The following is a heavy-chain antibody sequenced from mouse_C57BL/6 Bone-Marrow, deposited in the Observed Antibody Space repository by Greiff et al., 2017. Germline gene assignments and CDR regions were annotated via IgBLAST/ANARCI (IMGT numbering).Heavy chain of an antibody. D-gene: IGHD2-3*01. V-gene: IGHV5-6*02. CDR1: GFTFSSYG. CDR2: ISSGGSYT. CDR3: ARHGRWFTYAMDY. Sequence: DVMLVESGGDLVKPGGSLKLSCAASGFTFSSYGMSWVRQTPDKRLEWVATISSGGSYTYYPDSVKGRFTISRDNAKNTLYLQMSSLKSEDTAMYYCARHGRWFTYAMDYWGQGTSVTVSS. J-gene: IGHJ4*01.